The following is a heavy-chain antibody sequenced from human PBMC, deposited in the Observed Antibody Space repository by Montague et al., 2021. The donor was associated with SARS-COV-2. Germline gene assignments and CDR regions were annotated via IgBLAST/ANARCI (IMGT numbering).Heavy chain of an antibody. CDR3: ARSLDPSGTYYLPY. CDR2: IQYGERN. Sequence: SETRSLTCTVSGGVEVRRRSGEHTYEPQSLAELVWRIQYGERNTYSPSFKSRVTISIDTPKNQFSLKLSSVTAADTAVYYCARSLDPSGTYYLPYWGQGTLVTVSS. D-gene: IGHD3-10*01. CDR1: GGVEVRRR. V-gene: IGHV4-59*02. J-gene: IGHJ4*02.